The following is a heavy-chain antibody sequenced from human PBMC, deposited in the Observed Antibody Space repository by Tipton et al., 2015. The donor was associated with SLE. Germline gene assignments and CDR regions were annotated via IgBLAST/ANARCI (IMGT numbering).Heavy chain of an antibody. CDR2: TYTNENT. D-gene: IGHD6-13*01. J-gene: IGHJ4*02. CDR3: ARRRGSSWYEDYFDY. CDR1: GGSISSYY. V-gene: IGHV4-4*07. Sequence: TLSLTCTVSGGSISSYYWSWIRQPAGGGLEWIGRTYTNENTNYNPSLKSRVTMSVDTSKNQFSLKLSSVTAADTAVYYCARRRGSSWYEDYFDYWGQGTLVTVSS.